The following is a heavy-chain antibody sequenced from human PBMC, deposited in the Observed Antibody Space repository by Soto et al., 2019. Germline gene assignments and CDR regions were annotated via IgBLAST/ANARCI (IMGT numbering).Heavy chain of an antibody. D-gene: IGHD3-16*01. J-gene: IGHJ6*03. V-gene: IGHV3-23*01. CDR3: AKGIVRRGRRLAPYYYYYIDV. CDR2: ISGSGGST. Sequence: GGSLRLSCAASRFTFSSYAMSWVRQAPGKGPEWVSAISGSGGSTYYADSVKGRFTISRDNSKNTLYLQMNSLRAEDTALYYCAKGIVRRGRRLAPYYYYYIDVWGKGTTVTVSS. CDR1: RFTFSSYA.